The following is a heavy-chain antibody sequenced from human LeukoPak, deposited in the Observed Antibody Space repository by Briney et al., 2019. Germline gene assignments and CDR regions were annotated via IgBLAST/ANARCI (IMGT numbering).Heavy chain of an antibody. CDR1: GGSISSSSYY. CDR2: IYYSGST. CDR3: ARDYSSLSGFDH. V-gene: IGHV4-39*02. D-gene: IGHD6-19*01. Sequence: SETLSLTCTVSGGSISSSSYYWGWIRQPPGKGLEWIGSIYYSGSTYYNPSLKSRVTISVDTSKNQFSLKLSSVTAADTAVYYCARDYSSLSGFDHWGQGTLVTVSS. J-gene: IGHJ4*02.